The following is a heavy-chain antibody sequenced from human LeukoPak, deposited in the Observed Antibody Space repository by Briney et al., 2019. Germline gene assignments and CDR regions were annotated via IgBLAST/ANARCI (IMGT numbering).Heavy chain of an antibody. V-gene: IGHV4-39*07. D-gene: IGHD2-21*02. Sequence: SETLSLTCTVSGGSISSSSYYWGWIRQPPGKGLEWIGSIYYSGSTYYNPSLKSRVTISVDTSKNQFSLKLSSVTAADTAVYYCARLLGGDPSPAFDYWGQETLVTVSS. J-gene: IGHJ4*02. CDR1: GGSISSSSYY. CDR3: ARLLGGDPSPAFDY. CDR2: IYYSGST.